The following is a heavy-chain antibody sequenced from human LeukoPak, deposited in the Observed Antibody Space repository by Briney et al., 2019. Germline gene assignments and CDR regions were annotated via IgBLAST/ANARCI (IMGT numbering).Heavy chain of an antibody. V-gene: IGHV3-53*01. CDR3: AKAIAAPVWYFDL. J-gene: IGHJ2*01. Sequence: GGSLRLSCAASGFTVSSNYMSWVRQAPGKGLEWVSAFYIDGSTYYADSVEGQFTISRDNSKNTLYLQMDSLRVEDTAVYYCAKAIAAPVWYFDLWGRGTLVTVSS. CDR2: FYIDGST. CDR1: GFTVSSNY. D-gene: IGHD6-13*01.